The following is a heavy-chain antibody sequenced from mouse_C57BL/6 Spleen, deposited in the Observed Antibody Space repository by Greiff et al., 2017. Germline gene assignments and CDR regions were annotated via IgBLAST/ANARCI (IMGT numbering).Heavy chain of an antibody. CDR2: ISYDGSN. V-gene: IGHV3-6*01. CDR1: GYSITSGYY. J-gene: IGHJ2*01. Sequence: EVKLVESGPGLVKPSQSLSLTCSVTGYSITSGYYWNWIRQFPGNKLEWMGYISYDGSNNYNPSLKNRISITRDTSKNQFFLKLNSVTTEDTATYYCARVEGYFDYWGQGTTLTVSS. CDR3: ARVEGYFDY.